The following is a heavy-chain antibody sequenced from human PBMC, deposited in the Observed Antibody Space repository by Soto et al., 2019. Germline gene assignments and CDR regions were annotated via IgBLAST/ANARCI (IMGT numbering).Heavy chain of an antibody. J-gene: IGHJ4*02. V-gene: IGHV4-59*01. CDR1: GGSISSYY. D-gene: IGHD3-22*01. CDR2: IYYSGGT. CDR3: ARVHDSSGYAFDY. Sequence: SETLSLTCTVSGGSISSYYWSWIRQPPGKGLEWIGYIYYSGGTNYNPSLKSRVTISVDTSKNQFSLKLSSVTAADTAVYYCARVHDSSGYAFDYWGQGTLVTVSS.